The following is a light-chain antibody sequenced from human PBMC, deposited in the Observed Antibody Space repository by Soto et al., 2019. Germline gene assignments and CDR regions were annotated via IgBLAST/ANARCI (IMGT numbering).Light chain of an antibody. CDR1: QSVSRNY. Sequence: EIVLTQSPGTLSLSPGERATLSCRASQSVSRNYLAWYQQRPGQAPRLLIYDAFNRATGIPDRFSGRGSGTDFTLTLRRLEPEDFAVYYCQQYGDSPRTFGQGTKVEIK. CDR2: DAF. CDR3: QQYGDSPRT. J-gene: IGKJ1*01. V-gene: IGKV3-20*01.